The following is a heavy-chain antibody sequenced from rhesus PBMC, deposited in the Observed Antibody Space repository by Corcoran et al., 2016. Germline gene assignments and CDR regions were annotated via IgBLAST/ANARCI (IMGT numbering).Heavy chain of an antibody. V-gene: IGHV4S10*01. CDR3: ARDHFMVATGIDY. D-gene: IGHD4-4*01. J-gene: IGHJ4*01. Sequence: QVQLQESGPGVVKPSETLSLTCAVSGGSISDSYRWSWIRQPPGKGLEWIGYIYGSSTTTNDNHSLRSQVTISKDTSKNQCSWKLSSVTAADTAVYYCARDHFMVATGIDYWGQGVLVTVSS. CDR1: GGSISDSYR. CDR2: IYGSSTTT.